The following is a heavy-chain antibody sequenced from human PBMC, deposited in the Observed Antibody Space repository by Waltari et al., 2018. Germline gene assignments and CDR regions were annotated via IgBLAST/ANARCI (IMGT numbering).Heavy chain of an antibody. J-gene: IGHJ3*02. D-gene: IGHD1-26*01. CDR2: IYHSGST. V-gene: IGHV4-38-2*02. CDR3: ARDKRLSGSNAFDI. CDR1: GYSISRGYY. Sequence: QVQLQESGPGLVKPSETLSLTCTVSGYSISRGYYWGWIRQPPGKGLEWIASIYHSGSTYYNPSLRGRVTISVATSKNQFSLKLSSVTAADTAVYYCARDKRLSGSNAFDIWGQGTMVTVSS.